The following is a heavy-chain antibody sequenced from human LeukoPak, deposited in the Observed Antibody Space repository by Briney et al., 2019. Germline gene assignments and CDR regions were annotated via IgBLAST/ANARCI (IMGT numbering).Heavy chain of an antibody. D-gene: IGHD3-10*02. CDR2: VSSGSSTI. CDR1: GFTFSDYY. J-gene: IGHJ4*02. Sequence: GGSLRLSCAASGFTFSDYYMSWIRQAPGKGLEWVSYVSSGSSTIYYADSVKGRFTVSRDNGKRSLYLHMNSLRAEDTAVYYCARMCSGSYYNLDYWGREPWSPSPQ. V-gene: IGHV3-11*04. CDR3: ARMCSGSYYNLDY.